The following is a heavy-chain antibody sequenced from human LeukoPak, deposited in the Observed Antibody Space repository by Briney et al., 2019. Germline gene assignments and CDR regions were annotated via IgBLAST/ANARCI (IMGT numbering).Heavy chain of an antibody. CDR2: IKQDGSEK. J-gene: IGHJ3*01. D-gene: IGHD3-22*01. CDR1: GFTFSSYW. CDR3: ARAQNSYDSSGYLS. Sequence: GGSLRLSCAASGFTFSSYWMSWVRQAPGKGLEWVANIKQDGSEKYYVDSVKGRFTISRDNAKNSLYLQMNSLRAEDTAVYYCARAQNSYDSSGYLSWGQGTMVTVSS. V-gene: IGHV3-7*01.